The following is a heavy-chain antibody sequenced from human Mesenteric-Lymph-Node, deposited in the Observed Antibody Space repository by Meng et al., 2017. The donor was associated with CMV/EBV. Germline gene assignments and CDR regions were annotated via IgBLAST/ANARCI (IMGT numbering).Heavy chain of an antibody. Sequence: GESLKISCAASGFTFDDYGMSWVRQAPGKGLEWVGFIRKKAYGGTTEYAASVRGRFTISRDDSKSIAYLHMNSLKTEDTAVYYCTREDLTLRHYRNYWGQGTLVTVSS. J-gene: IGHJ4*02. CDR3: TREDLTLRHYRNY. CDR1: GFTFDDYG. V-gene: IGHV3-49*04. D-gene: IGHD1-26*01. CDR2: IRKKAYGGTT.